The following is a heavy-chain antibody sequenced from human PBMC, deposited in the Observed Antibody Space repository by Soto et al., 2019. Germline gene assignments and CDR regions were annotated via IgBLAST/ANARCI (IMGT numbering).Heavy chain of an antibody. CDR3: AKDMSHYDSSGDKYYYGMDV. J-gene: IGHJ6*02. D-gene: IGHD3-22*01. CDR2: ISYDGSNK. CDR1: GFTFSSYG. V-gene: IGHV3-30*18. Sequence: QVQLMESGGGVVQPGRSLRLSCAASGFTFSSYGMHWVRQAPGKGLEWVAVISYDGSNKYYADSVKGRFTISRDNSKNTLYLQMNSLRAEDTAVYYCAKDMSHYDSSGDKYYYGMDVWGQGTTVTVSS.